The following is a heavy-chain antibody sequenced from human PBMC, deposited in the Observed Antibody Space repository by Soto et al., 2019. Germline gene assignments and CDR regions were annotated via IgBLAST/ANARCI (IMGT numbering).Heavy chain of an antibody. D-gene: IGHD3-3*01. CDR1: GYTFTTYV. Sequence: QVQLVQSGAEVKKPGASVKVSCKASGYTFTTYVMHWVRQAPGQRLVWMGWLNAGNDNTEYSQKLQGRVNITRDTSASTVYMELSSLSSEDTAVYYCARVGQNYYGMDVWGQGTTVTVSS. CDR3: ARVGQNYYGMDV. CDR2: LNAGNDNT. V-gene: IGHV1-3*01. J-gene: IGHJ6*02.